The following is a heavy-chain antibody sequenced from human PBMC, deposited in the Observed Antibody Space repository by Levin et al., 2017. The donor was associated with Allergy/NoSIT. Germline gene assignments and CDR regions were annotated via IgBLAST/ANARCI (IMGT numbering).Heavy chain of an antibody. J-gene: IGHJ5*02. D-gene: IGHD1-1*01. CDR3: ARAGWNDEDWFDP. V-gene: IGHV5-51*01. CDR2: IYPGDSDT. Sequence: PGGSLRLSCKGSGYSFTSYWIGWVRQMPGKGLEWMGIIYPGDSDTRYSPSFQGQVTISADKSISTAYLQWSSLKASDTAMYYCARAGWNDEDWFDPWGQGTLVTVSS. CDR1: GYSFTSYW.